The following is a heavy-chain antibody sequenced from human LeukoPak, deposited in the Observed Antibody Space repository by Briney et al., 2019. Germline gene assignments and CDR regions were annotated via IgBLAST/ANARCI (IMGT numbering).Heavy chain of an antibody. CDR2: IWYDGSNK. Sequence: GGSLRLSCAASGFTFSSYGMHWVRQAPGKGLEWVAVIWYDGSNKYYADSVKGRFTISRDNSKNTLYLQMNSLRAEGTAVYYCASTASRAGNYFDYWGQGTLVTVSS. CDR1: GFTFSSYG. J-gene: IGHJ4*02. D-gene: IGHD6-6*01. V-gene: IGHV3-33*01. CDR3: ASTASRAGNYFDY.